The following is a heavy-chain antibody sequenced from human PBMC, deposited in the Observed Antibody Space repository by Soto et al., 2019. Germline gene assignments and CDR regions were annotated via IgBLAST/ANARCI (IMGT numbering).Heavy chain of an antibody. D-gene: IGHD3-22*01. CDR1: GFTFRDYA. Sequence: GGSLRLSCSGSGFTFRDYAMTWVRQAPGKGLEWVGFISSNAYGGNNEYAASLKGRFTLSKDDSMRIAYLQIHSLKTEDTDVYSCISCPAQDDFGSYYYPYYYEFWGQGTLVTVSS. CDR3: ISCPAQDDFGSYYYPYYYEF. V-gene: IGHV3-49*04. J-gene: IGHJ4*02. CDR2: ISSNAYGGNN.